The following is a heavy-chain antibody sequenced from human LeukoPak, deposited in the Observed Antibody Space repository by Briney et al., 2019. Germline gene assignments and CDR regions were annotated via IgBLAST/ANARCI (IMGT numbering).Heavy chain of an antibody. CDR3: AERGYTAMVYGDRDFDY. CDR1: GGSISSYY. CDR2: IYYSGST. Sequence: PSETLSLTCTVSGGSISSYYWSWIRQPPGKGLEWIGHIYYSGSTYYNPSLKSRVTISVDTSKNQFSLKLSSVTAADTAVYYCAERGYTAMVYGDRDFDYWGQGTLVTVSS. D-gene: IGHD5-18*01. J-gene: IGHJ4*02. V-gene: IGHV4-59*06.